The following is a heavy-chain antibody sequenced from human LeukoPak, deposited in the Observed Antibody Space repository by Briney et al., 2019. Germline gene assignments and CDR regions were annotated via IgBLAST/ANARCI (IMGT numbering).Heavy chain of an antibody. CDR3: AKECDYDFCIAY. CDR1: GFTFSSYA. CDR2: ISYDGSNA. D-gene: IGHD3-3*01. Sequence: GRSLRLSCAASGFTFSSYAMHWVRQAPGKGLEWVALISYDGSNAYYTDSVKGRFTISRDNSKNTLYLQMNSLRAEDTAVYYCAKECDYDFCIAYWGQGTLVTVSS. J-gene: IGHJ4*02. V-gene: IGHV3-30-3*01.